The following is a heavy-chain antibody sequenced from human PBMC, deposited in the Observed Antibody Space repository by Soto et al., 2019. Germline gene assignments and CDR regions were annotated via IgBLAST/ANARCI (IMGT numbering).Heavy chain of an antibody. CDR1: GITFSSYA. D-gene: IGHD1-1*01. Sequence: QVQLVESGGGVVQPGRSLRLSCAASGITFSSYAMHWVRQAPGKGLEWVAVISYDGSNIYHADSVKGRFTISRDNSKNTLYLQMNSLRAEDTAVYYCARELERLFDYWGQGTLVTVSS. CDR3: ARELERLFDY. J-gene: IGHJ4*02. CDR2: ISYDGSNI. V-gene: IGHV3-30-3*01.